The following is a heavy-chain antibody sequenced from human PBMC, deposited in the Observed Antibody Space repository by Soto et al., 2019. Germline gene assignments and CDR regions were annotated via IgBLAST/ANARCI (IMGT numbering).Heavy chain of an antibody. V-gene: IGHV3-74*01. CDR3: ARDTDGLHY. J-gene: IGHJ4*02. CDR2: ISTDGSIT. CDR1: GLIFSNYR. Sequence: EVQLVESGGGLVQPGGSLRLSCAASGLIFSNYRMHWVRQAPGKGLVWVSCISTDGSITNYADSVKGRFTVSRDNAKNTLYLQMNSLRAEDTALYYCARDTDGLHYWSQGTMVTVSS.